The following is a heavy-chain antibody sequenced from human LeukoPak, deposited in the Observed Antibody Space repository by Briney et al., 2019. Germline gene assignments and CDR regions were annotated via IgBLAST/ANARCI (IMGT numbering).Heavy chain of an antibody. D-gene: IGHD2-21*01. V-gene: IGHV1-2*02. CDR2: INPNSGGT. CDR3: ARSAGTYCGGDCYSFDY. CDR1: GYTFTGYY. J-gene: IGHJ4*02. Sequence: ASVKVSCKASGYTFTGYYMHWVRQAPGQGLEWMGWINPNSGGTNYAQKFQGRVTMTRDTSISTAYMEVSRLRSDDTAVYYCARSAGTYCGGDCYSFDYWGQGTLVTVSS.